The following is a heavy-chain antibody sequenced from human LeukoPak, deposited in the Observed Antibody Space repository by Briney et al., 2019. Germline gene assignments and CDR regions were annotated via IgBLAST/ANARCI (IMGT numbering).Heavy chain of an antibody. CDR2: IYSGGST. Sequence: GSLRLSCAASGFTVSSNYMSWVRQAPGKGLEWVSVIYSGGSTYYADSVKGRFTISRDNSKNTLYLQMSSLRAEDTAVYYCARTWDSVGAFDIWGQGTMVTVSS. D-gene: IGHD1-26*01. J-gene: IGHJ3*02. CDR3: ARTWDSVGAFDI. V-gene: IGHV3-66*01. CDR1: GFTVSSNY.